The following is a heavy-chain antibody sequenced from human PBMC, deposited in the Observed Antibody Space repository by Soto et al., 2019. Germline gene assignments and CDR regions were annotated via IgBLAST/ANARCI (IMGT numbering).Heavy chain of an antibody. V-gene: IGHV3-23*01. J-gene: IGHJ4*02. D-gene: IGHD6-19*01. CDR2: ISGSGGSA. CDR1: GFTFSSYA. CDR3: AKEGSSGWYFFEY. Sequence: GGSLRLSCAASGFTFSSYAMSWVRQSPGKGLEWVSTISGSGGSAYYAESMKGRLTISRDNSKNTVYLQMNSLRAEDTAVYYCAKEGSSGWYFFEYWGQGTLVTVPS.